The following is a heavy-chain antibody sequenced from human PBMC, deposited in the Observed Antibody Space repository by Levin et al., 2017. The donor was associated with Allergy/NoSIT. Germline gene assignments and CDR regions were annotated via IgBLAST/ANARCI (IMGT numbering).Heavy chain of an antibody. CDR1: GFTFSSYD. Sequence: GGSLRLSCAASGFTFSSYDMHWVRQATGKGLEWVSAIGTAGDTYYPGSVKGRFTISRENAKNSLYLQMNSLRAGDTAVYYCARVGADSSGDLYFQHWGQGTLVTVSS. CDR2: IGTAGDT. CDR3: ARVGADSSGDLYFQH. V-gene: IGHV3-13*01. D-gene: IGHD3-22*01. J-gene: IGHJ1*01.